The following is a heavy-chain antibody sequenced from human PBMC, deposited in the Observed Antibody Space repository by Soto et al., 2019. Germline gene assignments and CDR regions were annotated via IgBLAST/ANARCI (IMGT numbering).Heavy chain of an antibody. CDR2: ISGSGGST. CDR3: AKDYYDYVWGSYRPFHFFDY. Sequence: PGGSLRLSCAASGFTFSSYAMSWVRQAPGKGLEWVSAISGSGGSTYYADSVKGRFTISRDNSKNTLYLQMNSLRAEDTAVYYCAKDYYDYVWGSYRPFHFFDYWGQGTLVTVSS. J-gene: IGHJ4*02. CDR1: GFTFSSYA. D-gene: IGHD3-16*02. V-gene: IGHV3-23*01.